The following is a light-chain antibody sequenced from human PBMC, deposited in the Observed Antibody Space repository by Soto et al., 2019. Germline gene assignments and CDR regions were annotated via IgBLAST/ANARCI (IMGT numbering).Light chain of an antibody. V-gene: IGLV2-14*03. Sequence: QSALTQPASVSGSPGQSITISCTGTSSDIGAYDYVSWYQQHPGKAPKLMIYEVFSRPSGISDRFSGSKSGNTASLTISGLQAEDEADYYCCSYTTTSTFVFGGGTKVTVL. CDR3: CSYTTTSTFV. CDR1: SSDIGAYDY. CDR2: EVF. J-gene: IGLJ2*01.